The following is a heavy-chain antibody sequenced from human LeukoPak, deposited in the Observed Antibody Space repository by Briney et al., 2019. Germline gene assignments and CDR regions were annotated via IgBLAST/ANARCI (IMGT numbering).Heavy chain of an antibody. CDR1: GFTFSSYA. V-gene: IGHV3-23*01. CDR2: ISGSGGRT. Sequence: GGSLRLSCAASGFTFSSYAMSWVRQVPGKGLEWVTSISGSGGRTYYADSVKGRFTISRDNSKNTLYLQMNSLRAEDTAVYYCAKPSRYNWNYAFDYWGQGTLVTVSS. J-gene: IGHJ4*02. D-gene: IGHD1-7*01. CDR3: AKPSRYNWNYAFDY.